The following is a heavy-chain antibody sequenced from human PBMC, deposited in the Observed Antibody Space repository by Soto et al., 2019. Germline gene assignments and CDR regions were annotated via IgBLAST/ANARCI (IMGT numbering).Heavy chain of an antibody. CDR1: GFTFSDYY. CDR2: ISSSVSTI. Sequence: QVQLVESGGGLVKPGGSLRLSCAASGFTFSDYYMSWIRQAPGKGLEWVSYISSSVSTIYYADSVKGRFTISRDNAKNSLYLQMNSLRAEDTAVYYCARAYRGATSPRPYWYFDLWGRCTLVTASS. D-gene: IGHD5-12*01. V-gene: IGHV3-11*01. CDR3: ARAYRGATSPRPYWYFDL. J-gene: IGHJ2*01.